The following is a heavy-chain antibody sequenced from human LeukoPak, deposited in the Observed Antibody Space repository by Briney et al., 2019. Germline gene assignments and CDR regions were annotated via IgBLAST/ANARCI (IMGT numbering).Heavy chain of an antibody. CDR3: ATIRDTALRYWYFDL. J-gene: IGHJ2*01. D-gene: IGHD5-18*01. V-gene: IGHV4-34*01. CDR1: GGSFSGYY. CDR2: INHSGST. Sequence: SETLSLTCAVYGGSFSGYYWSWIRQPPGKGLEWIGEINHSGSTNYNPSLKSRVTMSVDTSKNQFSLKLSFVTAADTAVYYCATIRDTALRYWYFDLWGRGTLVIVSS.